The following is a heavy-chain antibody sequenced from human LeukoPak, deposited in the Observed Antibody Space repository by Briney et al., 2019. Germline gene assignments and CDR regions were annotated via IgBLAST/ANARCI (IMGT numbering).Heavy chain of an antibody. J-gene: IGHJ4*02. CDR2: ISGSGGST. Sequence: GGSLRLXCAASGFTCSSYAMSWVRRAPGKGLEWVSAISGSGGSTYYADSVKGRFTISRDNSKNTLYLQMNSLRAEDTAVYYCAKAHYDFWSGYYAPDYWGQGTLVTVSS. D-gene: IGHD3-3*01. V-gene: IGHV3-23*01. CDR1: GFTCSSYA. CDR3: AKAHYDFWSGYYAPDY.